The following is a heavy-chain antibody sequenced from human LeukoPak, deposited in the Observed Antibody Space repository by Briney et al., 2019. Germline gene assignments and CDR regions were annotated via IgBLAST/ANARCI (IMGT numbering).Heavy chain of an antibody. Sequence: SETLSLTCAVYGGSFSGYYWSWIRQPPGKGLEWIGYIYYSGSTNYNPSLKSRVTISVDTSKNQFSLKLSSVTAADTAVYYCARDRDRWYFDYWGQGTLVTVSS. D-gene: IGHD4-23*01. CDR2: IYYSGST. CDR1: GGSFSGYY. CDR3: ARDRDRWYFDY. V-gene: IGHV4-59*01. J-gene: IGHJ4*02.